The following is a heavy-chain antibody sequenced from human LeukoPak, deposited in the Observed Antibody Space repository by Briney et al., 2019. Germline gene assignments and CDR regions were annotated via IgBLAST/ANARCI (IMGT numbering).Heavy chain of an antibody. CDR3: ARELVTMVRGVRTGFDP. CDR2: INPNSGGT. J-gene: IGHJ5*02. V-gene: IGHV1-2*02. Sequence: GASVTVSCKAPGGTFTDYSISWVRQAPGQGLEWMGWINPNSGGTNYAQKFQGRVTMTRYTSISTAYMELSRLRSDDTAVYYCARELVTMVRGVRTGFDPWGQGTLVTVSS. CDR1: GGTFTDYS. D-gene: IGHD3-10*01.